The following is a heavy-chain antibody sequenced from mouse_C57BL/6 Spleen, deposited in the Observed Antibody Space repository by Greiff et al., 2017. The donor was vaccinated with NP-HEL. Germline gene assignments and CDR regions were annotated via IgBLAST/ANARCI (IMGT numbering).Heavy chain of an antibody. Sequence: QVQLQQSGAELVRPGTSVKVSCKASGYAFTNYLIEWVKQRPGQGLEWIGVINPGSGGTNYNEKFKGKATLTADKSSSTAYMQLSSLTSEDSAVYFCARWVVTTGFDYWGQGTTLTVSS. J-gene: IGHJ2*01. CDR1: GYAFTNYL. V-gene: IGHV1-54*01. D-gene: IGHD2-2*01. CDR2: INPGSGGT. CDR3: ARWVVTTGFDY.